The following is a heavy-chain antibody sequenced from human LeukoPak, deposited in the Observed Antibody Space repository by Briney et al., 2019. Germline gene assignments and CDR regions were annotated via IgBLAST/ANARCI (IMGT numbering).Heavy chain of an antibody. CDR3: AGVGGYYRIDS. V-gene: IGHV4-39*07. Sequence: PSGPLPLTCPVFVGSLSIGSSSGGWIRHPPGRGLGGFGSIFFSGSTNYTPSSKSRVTISVDPSKNRSSLPLSSMLAADPALHFCAGVGGYYRIDSWGQGTLVTVSS. J-gene: IGHJ4*02. D-gene: IGHD3-22*01. CDR1: VGSLSIGSSS. CDR2: IFFSGST.